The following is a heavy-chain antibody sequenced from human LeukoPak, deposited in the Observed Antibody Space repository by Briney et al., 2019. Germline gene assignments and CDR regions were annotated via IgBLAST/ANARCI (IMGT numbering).Heavy chain of an antibody. V-gene: IGHV3-21*01. CDR2: ISSSSSYI. CDR3: ARDLGTTVTTVVDY. Sequence: GGSLRLSCAASGFTFSSYSMNWVRQAPGKGLEWVSSISSSSSYIYYADSVKGRFTISRGNAKNSLYLQMNSLRAEDTAVYYCARDLGTTVTTVVDYWGQGTLVTVSS. CDR1: GFTFSSYS. D-gene: IGHD4-17*01. J-gene: IGHJ4*02.